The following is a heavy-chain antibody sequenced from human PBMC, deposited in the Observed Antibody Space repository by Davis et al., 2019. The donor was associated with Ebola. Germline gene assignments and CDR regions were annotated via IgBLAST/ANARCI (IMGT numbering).Heavy chain of an antibody. Sequence: AASVQVSCKASGYTFTSYGITWVRQAPGQGLEWMGWINPHNGNTNYAQNVQGRVIMTTDTATTTAYMEVGGLRSDDTAVYYCARAQFPTTSDHWSQGTLVTVSS. J-gene: IGHJ4*02. CDR2: INPHNGNT. CDR1: GYTFTSYG. V-gene: IGHV1-18*04. D-gene: IGHD1-1*01. CDR3: ARAQFPTTSDH.